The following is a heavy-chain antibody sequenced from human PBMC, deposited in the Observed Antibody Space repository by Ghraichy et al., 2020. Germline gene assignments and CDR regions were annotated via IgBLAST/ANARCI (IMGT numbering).Heavy chain of an antibody. D-gene: IGHD3-9*01. CDR1: GFTFSSYA. CDR3: AKGYYDILTGYYVD. CDR2: ISGSGGST. J-gene: IGHJ4*02. V-gene: IGHV3-23*01. Sequence: LSLTCAASGFTFSSYAMSWVRQAPGQGLEWVSAISGSGGSTYYADSVKGRFTISRDNSKNTLYLQMNSLRAGDTAVYYCAKGYYDILTGYYVDWGQGTLVTVSS.